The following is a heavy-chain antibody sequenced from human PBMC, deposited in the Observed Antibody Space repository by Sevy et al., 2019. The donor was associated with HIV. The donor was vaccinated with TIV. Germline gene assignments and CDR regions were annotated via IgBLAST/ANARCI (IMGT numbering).Heavy chain of an antibody. V-gene: IGHV4-31*03. D-gene: IGHD6-13*01. CDR2: VYYSGTT. J-gene: IGHJ6*02. CDR3: ARVAPSSSSWYRTTYGMDV. Sequence: SETLSLTCTVSGGSISSNGSYWNWIRQHPGKGLEWIGNVYYSGTTYYNPSLKSRVSISVDTSKNQFSLSLRSVTAADTAVYFCARVAPSSSSWYRTTYGMDVWGQGTTVTVSS. CDR1: GGSISSNGSY.